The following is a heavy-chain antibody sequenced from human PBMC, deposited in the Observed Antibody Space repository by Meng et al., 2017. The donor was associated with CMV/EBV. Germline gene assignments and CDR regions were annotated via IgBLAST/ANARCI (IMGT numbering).Heavy chain of an antibody. CDR1: GFVFNDYF. J-gene: IGHJ6*02. CDR3: ARAYCGGDCYSGVGYYGMDV. Sequence: SVKVSCKTSGFVFNDYFLHWVRQAPGEPLEWMGGIIPIFGTANYAQKFQGRVTITTDESTSTAYMELSSLRSEDTAVYYCARAYCGGDCYSGVGYYGMDVWGQGTTVTVSS. D-gene: IGHD2-21*01. CDR2: IIPIFGTA. V-gene: IGHV1-69*05.